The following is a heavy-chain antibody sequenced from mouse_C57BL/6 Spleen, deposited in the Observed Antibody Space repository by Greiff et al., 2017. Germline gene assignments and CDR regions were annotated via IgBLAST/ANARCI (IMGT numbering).Heavy chain of an antibody. Sequence: VQGVESGAELVRPGASVTLSCKASGYTFTDYEMHWVKQTPVHGLEWIGAIDPETGGTAYNQKFKGKAILTADKSSSTAYMELRSLTSEDSAVYYCTRDDSYYYARCYFDYWGQGTTLTVSS. J-gene: IGHJ2*01. CDR1: GYTFTDYE. CDR3: TRDDSYYYARCYFDY. V-gene: IGHV1-15*01. CDR2: IDPETGGT. D-gene: IGHD1-1*01.